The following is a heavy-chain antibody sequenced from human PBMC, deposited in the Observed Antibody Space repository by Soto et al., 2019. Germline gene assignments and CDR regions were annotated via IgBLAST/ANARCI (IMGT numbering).Heavy chain of an antibody. J-gene: IGHJ6*02. Sequence: QVQLVQSGAEVKKPGASVKVSCKASGYTFTSYDINWVRQATGQGLEWMGWMNPNSGNTGYEQKFQGRVTMTRNTSISTAYMELSSLRSEDTAVYYCARNSGRYFDYGYYGMDVWGQGTTVTVSS. CDR3: ARNSGRYFDYGYYGMDV. V-gene: IGHV1-8*01. D-gene: IGHD1-26*01. CDR2: MNPNSGNT. CDR1: GYTFTSYD.